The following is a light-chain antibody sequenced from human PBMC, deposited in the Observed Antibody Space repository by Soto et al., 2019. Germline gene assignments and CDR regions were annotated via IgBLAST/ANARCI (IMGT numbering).Light chain of an antibody. CDR1: QSVSTK. CDR3: QQYYTIPLT. CDR2: GAS. Sequence: EIEMTQSPATLPVSPGERATLSCRASQSVSTKLAWYQQKPGQAPRLLIYGASTRAPGFPARFTGSGSGTEFTLTIRSLQSEDFAVYYCQQYYTIPLTFGGGTKVEIK. V-gene: IGKV3-15*01. J-gene: IGKJ4*01.